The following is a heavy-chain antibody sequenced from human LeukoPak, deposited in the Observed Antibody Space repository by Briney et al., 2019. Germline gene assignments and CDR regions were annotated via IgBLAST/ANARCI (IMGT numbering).Heavy chain of an antibody. CDR2: ISSSSSYI. D-gene: IGHD1-26*01. J-gene: IGHJ4*02. CDR3: ARGEEATFVFDY. Sequence: GGSLRLSCAASGFTFSNYNMNWVRQAPGKGLEWVSSISSSSSYIYYADSVKGRFTISRDNAKNSLYLQMNSLRAEDTAVYYCARGEEATFVFDYWGRGTLVTVSS. CDR1: GFTFSNYN. V-gene: IGHV3-21*01.